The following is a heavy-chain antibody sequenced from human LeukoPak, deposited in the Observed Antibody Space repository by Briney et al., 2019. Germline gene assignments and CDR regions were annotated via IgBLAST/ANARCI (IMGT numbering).Heavy chain of an antibody. CDR1: GYTFTGYY. CDR2: INHNSGGT. CDR3: GRVGAPDAFDI. D-gene: IGHD1-26*01. Sequence: ASVKVSCKASGYTFTGYYMHWVRQAPGQGLEWMGWINHNSGGTNYAQKFQGRVTMTRDTSISTAYMELSRLRSDDTAVYYCGRVGAPDAFDIWGKGTMVTVSS. V-gene: IGHV1-2*02. J-gene: IGHJ3*02.